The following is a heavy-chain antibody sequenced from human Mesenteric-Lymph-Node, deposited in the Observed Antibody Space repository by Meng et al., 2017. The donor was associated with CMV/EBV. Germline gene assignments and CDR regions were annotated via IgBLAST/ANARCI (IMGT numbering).Heavy chain of an antibody. CDR2: INPYSGGT. J-gene: IGHJ4*02. V-gene: IGHV1-2*02. Sequence: ASVKVSCKASGYSFPDYYMQWVRQAPGQGLEWMGWINPYSGGTKYAQKYQGRVTMTRDTSSSTAYMELSRLRSDDTAVYYCARVVYSNYYFDYWGQGTLVTVSS. CDR1: GYSFPDYY. CDR3: ARVVYSNYYFDY. D-gene: IGHD4-11*01.